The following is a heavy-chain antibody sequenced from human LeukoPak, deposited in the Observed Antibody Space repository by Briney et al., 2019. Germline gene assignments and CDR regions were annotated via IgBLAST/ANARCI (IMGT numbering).Heavy chain of an antibody. CDR3: ARRAGDYSHPYDY. J-gene: IGHJ4*02. D-gene: IGHD3-22*01. CDR1: GFTVSSNS. Sequence: GGSLRLSCTVSGFTVSSNSMSWVRQAPGKGLEWGSFIYTTGNTHNSDSVKGRFTISRDSSKKTLYLQMNSLRAEDTAVYYCARRAGDYSHPYDYWGQGTLVTVSS. CDR2: IYTTGNT. V-gene: IGHV3-53*01.